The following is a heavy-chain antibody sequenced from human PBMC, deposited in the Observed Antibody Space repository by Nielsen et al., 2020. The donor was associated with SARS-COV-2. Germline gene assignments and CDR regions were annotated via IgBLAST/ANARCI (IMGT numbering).Heavy chain of an antibody. V-gene: IGHV4-31*03. CDR2: IYYSGST. D-gene: IGHD3-3*01. J-gene: IGHJ4*02. CDR1: GGSISSGGYY. Sequence: SETLSITCTVSGGSISSGGYYWSWIRQHPGKGLEWIGYIYYSGSTYYNPSLKSRVTISVDTSKNQFSLKLSSVTAADTAVYYCARGGRYYDFWSGYFWDYWGQGTLVTVSS. CDR3: ARGGRYYDFWSGYFWDY.